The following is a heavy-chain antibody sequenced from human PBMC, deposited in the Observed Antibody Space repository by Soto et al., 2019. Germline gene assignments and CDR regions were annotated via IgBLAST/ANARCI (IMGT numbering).Heavy chain of an antibody. CDR1: GFTFSNAW. CDR3: TTAEQQLVKPIDY. J-gene: IGHJ4*02. CDR2: IKSKTDGGTT. D-gene: IGHD6-13*01. Sequence: EVQLVESGGGLVKPGGSLRLSCAASGFTFSNAWMNWVRQAPGKGLEWVGRIKSKTDGGTTDYAAPVKGRFTISREDSKNTLYLQMNSLKTEDTAVYYCTTAEQQLVKPIDYWGQGTLVTVSS. V-gene: IGHV3-15*07.